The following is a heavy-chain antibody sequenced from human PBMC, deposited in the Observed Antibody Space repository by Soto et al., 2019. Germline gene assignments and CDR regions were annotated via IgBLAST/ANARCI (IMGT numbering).Heavy chain of an antibody. J-gene: IGHJ6*02. Sequence: GGSLRLSCAASGFTFSSYPMHWVRQAPDKGLEWVAVISYDGSNKYYADSVKGRFTISRDNSKNTLYLQVNSLRAEDTAVYYCARTIGHYYYGMDVWGQGTTVTVSS. CDR2: ISYDGSNK. CDR3: ARTIGHYYYGMDV. CDR1: GFTFSSYP. V-gene: IGHV3-30*04.